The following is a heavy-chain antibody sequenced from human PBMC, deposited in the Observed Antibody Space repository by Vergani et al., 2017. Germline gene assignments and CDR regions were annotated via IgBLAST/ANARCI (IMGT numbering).Heavy chain of an antibody. J-gene: IGHJ4*02. V-gene: IGHV3-30*02. D-gene: IGHD4-17*01. CDR2: IQYDGSDI. CDR3: ARGASGDYVSSFDY. CDR1: GFSVSNSG. Sequence: QVQLVESGGGVVQPGESLRLSCVASGFSVSNSGMHWVRQTPGKGLEWVAFIQYDGSDIFYADFVEGRFTISRDNSKNTLYLQMNSLRAEDTAVYYCARGASGDYVSSFDYWGQGTLVTVSS.